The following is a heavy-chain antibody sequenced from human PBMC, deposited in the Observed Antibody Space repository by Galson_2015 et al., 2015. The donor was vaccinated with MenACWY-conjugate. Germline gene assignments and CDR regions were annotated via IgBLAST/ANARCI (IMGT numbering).Heavy chain of an antibody. CDR3: AWGRNPTVNSMYLDY. V-gene: IGHV3-48*02. Sequence: SLRLSCAASGFKFSRCGMSWVRQAPGKGLEWISYISPGSGVIHYADSAKGRFTISIENARNSLFLQISRLRDEDTAVYYCAWGRNPTVNSMYLDYWGQGTLVTVSS. CDR2: ISPGSGVI. CDR1: GFKFSRCG. D-gene: IGHD7-27*01. J-gene: IGHJ4*02.